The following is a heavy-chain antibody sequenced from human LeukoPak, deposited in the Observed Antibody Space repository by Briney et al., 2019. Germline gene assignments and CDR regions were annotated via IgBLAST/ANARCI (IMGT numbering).Heavy chain of an antibody. CDR1: GYSFTSYW. D-gene: IGHD2-2*01. Sequence: GESLRISCKGSGYSFTSYWISWVRQMPGKGLEWMGRIDPSDSYTNYSPSFQGHVTISADKSISTAYLQWSSLTASDTAMYYCARHVEYCSSTSCYRHNAFDIWGQGTMVTVSS. V-gene: IGHV5-10-1*01. CDR3: ARHVEYCSSTSCYRHNAFDI. J-gene: IGHJ3*02. CDR2: IDPSDSYT.